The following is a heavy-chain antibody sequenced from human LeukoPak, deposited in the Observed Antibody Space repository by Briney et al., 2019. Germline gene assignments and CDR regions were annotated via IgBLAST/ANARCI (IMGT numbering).Heavy chain of an antibody. CDR1: GYTFTSYG. V-gene: IGHV1-18*01. Sequence: ASVKVSCKASGYTFTSYGISWVRQAPGQGLEWMGWISAYNGNTNYAQKLQGRVTMTTDTSTSTAYMELRSLRSDDTAVYYCARDNQRDSYYYGSGSYYNWGQGTLVTVSS. D-gene: IGHD3-10*01. CDR2: ISAYNGNT. CDR3: ARDNQRDSYYYGSGSYYN. J-gene: IGHJ4*02.